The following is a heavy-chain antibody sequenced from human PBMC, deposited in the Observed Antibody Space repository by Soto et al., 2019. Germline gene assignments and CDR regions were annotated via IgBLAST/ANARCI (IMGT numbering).Heavy chain of an antibody. CDR3: ARARIVVVPAAQYNWLDP. CDR2: IYYSGST. Sequence: TSETLSLTCTVSAGSISSYYWSWIRQPPGKGLEWIGYIYYSGSTKYNPSLKSRVTISVDTSKNQFSLKLSSVTAADTAVYYCARARIVVVPAAQYNWLDPWGQGTLVTVSS. V-gene: IGHV4-59*01. CDR1: AGSISSYY. J-gene: IGHJ5*02. D-gene: IGHD2-2*01.